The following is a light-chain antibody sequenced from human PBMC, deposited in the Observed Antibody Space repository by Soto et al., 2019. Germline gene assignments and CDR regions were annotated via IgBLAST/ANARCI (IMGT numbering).Light chain of an antibody. V-gene: IGLV1-44*01. Sequence: QSVLSQPPSASGTPGQRGTIPCSGSRSNIGSNTVNWYQQLPGTAPKLLIYSNNQRPSGVPDRFSGSKSGTSASLAVRGLQSEDEADYYCAAWDDSLNGHVVFGGGTKVTVL. CDR3: AAWDDSLNGHVV. CDR2: SNN. CDR1: RSNIGSNT. J-gene: IGLJ2*01.